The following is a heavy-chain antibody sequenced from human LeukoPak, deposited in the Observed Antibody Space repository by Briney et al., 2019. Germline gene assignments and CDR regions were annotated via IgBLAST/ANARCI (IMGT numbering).Heavy chain of an antibody. CDR1: GFTVSSHY. D-gene: IGHD5-12*01. J-gene: IGHJ4*02. V-gene: IGHV3-66*01. CDR2: IYSGGST. CDR3: VNRYKGFDY. Sequence: GGSLRLSCAASGFTVSSHYMTWVRQAPGKGLEWVSVIYSGGSTYYADSVKGRFTISRDNSKNTLYLQTNSLRAEDTAVYYCVNRYKGFDYWGQGTLVTVSS.